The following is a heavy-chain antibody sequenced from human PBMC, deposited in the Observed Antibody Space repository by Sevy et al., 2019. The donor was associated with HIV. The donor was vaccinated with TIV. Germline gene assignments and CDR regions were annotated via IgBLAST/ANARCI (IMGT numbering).Heavy chain of an antibody. D-gene: IGHD4-4*01. V-gene: IGHV3-30-3*01. CDR1: GFTFSSYA. CDR3: AREPARAQSYYFDY. CDR2: ISYDGSNK. Sequence: GESLKISCAASGFTFSSYAMHWVRQAPGKGLEWVAVISYDGSNKYYADSVKGRFTISRDNSKNRLYLQMNSLRAEDTAVYYCAREPARAQSYYFDYWGQGTLVTVSS. J-gene: IGHJ4*02.